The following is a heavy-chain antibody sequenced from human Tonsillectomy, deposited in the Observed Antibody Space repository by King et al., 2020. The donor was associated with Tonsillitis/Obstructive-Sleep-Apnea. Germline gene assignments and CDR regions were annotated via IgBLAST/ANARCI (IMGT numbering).Heavy chain of an antibody. Sequence: QLVQSGGGLVQPGGSLRLSCAASGFTFSSYEMNWVRQAPGKGLEWGSYISSSGSTIYYADSVKGRFTISRDNAKNSLYLQMNSLRAEDTAVYYCARVGGGVWGMDVWGQGTTVTVSS. CDR3: ARVGGGVWGMDV. V-gene: IGHV3-48*03. CDR1: GFTFSSYE. J-gene: IGHJ6*02. D-gene: IGHD2-8*02. CDR2: ISSSGSTI.